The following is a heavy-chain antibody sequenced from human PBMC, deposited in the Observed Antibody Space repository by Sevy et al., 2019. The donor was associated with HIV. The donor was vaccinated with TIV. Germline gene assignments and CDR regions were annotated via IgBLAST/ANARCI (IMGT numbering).Heavy chain of an antibody. CDR2: IYYSGST. J-gene: IGHJ4*02. Sequence: SETLSLTCTVSGGSISSSSYYWGWIRQPPGKGLEWIGSIYYSGSTYYNPSLKSRVTISVDTSKNQFSLKLSSVTAADTALYYCARLSPFYPYYYGSGSYFGYFDYWGQGTLVTVSS. CDR3: ARLSPFYPYYYGSGSYFGYFDY. CDR1: GGSISSSSYY. D-gene: IGHD3-10*01. V-gene: IGHV4-39*01.